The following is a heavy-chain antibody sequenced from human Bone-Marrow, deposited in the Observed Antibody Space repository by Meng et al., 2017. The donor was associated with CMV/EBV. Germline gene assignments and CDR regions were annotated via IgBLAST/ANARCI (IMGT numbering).Heavy chain of an antibody. CDR2: ISSSSIYI. CDR3: ARDWGATYYFDY. Sequence: CAVSGFSFSDYSMNWVRKDPGKGLEWVASISSSSIYIYYADSVKGRFTISRDNAKSSLYLQMNSLRAEDSAVYYCARDWGATYYFDYWGQGTLVTVSS. J-gene: IGHJ4*02. CDR1: GFSFSDYS. V-gene: IGHV3-21*06. D-gene: IGHD3-16*01.